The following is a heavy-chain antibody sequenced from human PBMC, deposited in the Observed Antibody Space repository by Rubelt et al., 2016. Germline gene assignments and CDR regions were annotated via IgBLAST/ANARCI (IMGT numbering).Heavy chain of an antibody. CDR2: ISGSGGST. CDR1: GFTFSSYA. V-gene: IGHV3-23*01. J-gene: IGHJ4*02. Sequence: RLSCAASGFTFSSYAMSWVRQAPGKGLEWVSAISGSGGSTYYADSVKGRFTISRDNSKNTLYLQMNSLRAEDTAVSYCAKVPIRTVTSTFDYWGQGTLVTVSS. CDR3: AKVPIRTVTSTFDY. D-gene: IGHD4-17*01.